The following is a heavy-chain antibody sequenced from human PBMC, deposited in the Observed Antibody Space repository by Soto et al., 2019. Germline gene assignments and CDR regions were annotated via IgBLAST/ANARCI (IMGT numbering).Heavy chain of an antibody. Sequence: QVQLVESGGGVVQPGRSLRLSCAASGFTFSSYGMHWVRQAPGKGLEWVAVISYDGSNKYYADSVKGRFTISRDNSKNXXYXQXXSLRVEDTAVYYCAKESEDDSGSYSLYYYYSGMDVWGQGTTVTVSS. D-gene: IGHD3-10*01. J-gene: IGHJ6*02. V-gene: IGHV3-30*18. CDR1: GFTFSSYG. CDR2: ISYDGSNK. CDR3: AKESEDDSGSYSLYYYYSGMDV.